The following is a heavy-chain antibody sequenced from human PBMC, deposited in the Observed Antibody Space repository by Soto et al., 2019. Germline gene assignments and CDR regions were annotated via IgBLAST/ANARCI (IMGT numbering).Heavy chain of an antibody. CDR3: ARAGGYDREVDY. V-gene: IGHV3-33*01. CDR2: IWYDGSNK. CDR1: GFTFSSYG. D-gene: IGHD5-12*01. Sequence: GGSLRLSCAASGFTFSSYGMHWVRQAPGKGLEWVAVIWYDGSNKYYADSVKGRFTISRDNSKNTLYLQMNSLRAEDTAVYYCARAGGYDREVDYWGQGTLVTASS. J-gene: IGHJ4*02.